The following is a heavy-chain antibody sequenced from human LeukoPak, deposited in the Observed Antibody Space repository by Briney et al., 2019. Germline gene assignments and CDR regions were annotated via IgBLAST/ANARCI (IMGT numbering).Heavy chain of an antibody. D-gene: IGHD3-22*01. CDR1: GFSLITSGVG. CDR3: AHIDDTSGYYRLPYFDY. Sequence: SGPTLVKPTQTLTLTCTFSGFSLITSGVGVGWIRQPPGKALEWLALIYWDVDKRYSPSLKSRITITEDTSKNQVVLTMTNMDPADTATYCCAHIDDTSGYYRLPYFDYWGQGTLVTVSS. CDR2: IYWDVDK. J-gene: IGHJ4*02. V-gene: IGHV2-5*02.